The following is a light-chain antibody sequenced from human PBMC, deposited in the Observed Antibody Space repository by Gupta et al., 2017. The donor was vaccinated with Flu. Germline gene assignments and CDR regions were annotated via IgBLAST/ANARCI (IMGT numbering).Light chain of an antibody. CDR1: VLPKQY. Sequence: SYELPQPPSVSVSPGQTARIPCLGNVLPKQYAYWYQQKPGQAPVLVIYKDSERPSGIPERFSGSSSGTTVTLTISGVQAEDEADYYCQSADSSGTYPVVFGGGTKLTAL. CDR3: QSADSSGTYPVV. V-gene: IGLV3-25*02. J-gene: IGLJ2*01. CDR2: KDS.